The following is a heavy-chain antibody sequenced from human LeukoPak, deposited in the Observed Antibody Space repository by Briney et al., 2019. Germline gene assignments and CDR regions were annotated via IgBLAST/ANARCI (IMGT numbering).Heavy chain of an antibody. J-gene: IGHJ1*01. D-gene: IGHD3-10*01. CDR1: GFTFSSYE. V-gene: IGHV3-48*03. CDR2: ISSSGSTI. Sequence: GGSLRLSCAASGFTFSSYEMNWVRQAPGKGLEWVSYISSSGSTIYYADSVKGRFTISRDNAKNSLYLQMNSLRAEDTAVYYGARGRRGTVRGVIEEYFQHWGQGTLVTVSS. CDR3: ARGRRGTVRGVIEEYFQH.